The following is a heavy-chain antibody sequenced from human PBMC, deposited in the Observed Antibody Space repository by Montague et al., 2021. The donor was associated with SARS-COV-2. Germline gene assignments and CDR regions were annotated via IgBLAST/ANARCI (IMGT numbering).Heavy chain of an antibody. CDR2: IYSGGST. V-gene: IGHV3-53*01. Sequence: SLRLSCAASGFTVSSDYMRWVRQAPGKGLEWVSVIYSGGSTYYSDAVKGRFTISSDNSKNTLYLQMNSLRAEDTAVYYCARGEQQQLNLYYYYYYGMDVWGQGTTVTVSS. J-gene: IGHJ6*02. CDR3: ARGEQQQLNLYYYYYYGMDV. CDR1: GFTVSSDY. D-gene: IGHD6-13*01.